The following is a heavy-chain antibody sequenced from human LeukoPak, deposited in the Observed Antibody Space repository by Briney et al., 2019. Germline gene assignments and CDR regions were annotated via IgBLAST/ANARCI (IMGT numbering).Heavy chain of an antibody. CDR3: ARLDTMRSGTYNYYYYMDV. CDR1: GGSISSYY. V-gene: IGHV4-59*12. D-gene: IGHD3-10*01. CDR2: IYYSGST. Sequence: PSETLSLTCTVSGGSISSYYWSWIRQPPGKGLEWIGYIYYSGSTNYNPSLKSRVTISVDTSKNQFSLKLSSVTAADTAVYYCARLDTMRSGTYNYYYYMDVWGKGTTVTISS. J-gene: IGHJ6*03.